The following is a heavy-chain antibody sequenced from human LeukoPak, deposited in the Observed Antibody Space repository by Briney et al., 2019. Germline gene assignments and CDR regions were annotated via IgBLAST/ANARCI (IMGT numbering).Heavy chain of an antibody. CDR2: ISGSGGNT. CDR3: AKDPNGDYIGAFDI. J-gene: IGHJ3*02. D-gene: IGHD4-17*01. V-gene: IGHV3-23*01. Sequence: PGGSLRLSCTTSKFNFNSYGMTWVRQAPGKGLEWVSSISGSGGNTQYAASVQGRFTISRDNSKNTLYLQMNSLRAEDTAVYYCAKDPNGDYIGAFDIWGQGTMVIVSA. CDR1: KFNFNSYG.